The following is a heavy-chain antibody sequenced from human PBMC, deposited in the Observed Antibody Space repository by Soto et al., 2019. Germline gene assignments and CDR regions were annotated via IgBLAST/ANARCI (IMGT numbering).Heavy chain of an antibody. J-gene: IGHJ4*02. D-gene: IGHD3-22*01. V-gene: IGHV3-74*01. Sequence: EVQLVESGGDLVQPGGSLRLSCAASGFTFSTYWMHWVRQAPGKGLLWVSRIKTDGTYATYAASVKGRVTISRDNAKNTLFRPMNRLRVEDAAVYYCAAGGSGYYANWGQGTLVTVSS. CDR2: IKTDGTYA. CDR3: AAGGSGYYAN. CDR1: GFTFSTYW.